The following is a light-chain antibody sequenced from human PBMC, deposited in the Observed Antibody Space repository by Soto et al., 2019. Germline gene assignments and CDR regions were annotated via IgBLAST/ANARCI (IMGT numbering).Light chain of an antibody. V-gene: IGKV1-9*01. J-gene: IGKJ1*01. CDR1: QGISSY. Sequence: IQLTQSPSSLSASVGDRVTITCQASQGISSYLAWYQQKPGNAPKLLIYSASTLQSGVPSRFSGSGSGTEFTLTISSLQPDDFATYYCQQYSTYTPRTFGQGTKVDIK. CDR3: QQYSTYTPRT. CDR2: SAS.